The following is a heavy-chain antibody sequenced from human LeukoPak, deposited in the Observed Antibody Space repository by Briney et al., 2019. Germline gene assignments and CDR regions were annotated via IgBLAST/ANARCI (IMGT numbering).Heavy chain of an antibody. Sequence: SQTLSLTCSVSGGSMSSDNYSWSWIRQPAGKGLEWIGRIYSSGSTNYNPSLRSRVTISVYTSKHQFSLKLSSVTAADTAVYYCAREKIGYYDGSGRGWFDPWGQGTLVTVSS. CDR2: IYSSGST. J-gene: IGHJ5*02. CDR3: AREKIGYYDGSGRGWFDP. CDR1: GGSMSSDNYS. D-gene: IGHD3-22*01. V-gene: IGHV4-61*02.